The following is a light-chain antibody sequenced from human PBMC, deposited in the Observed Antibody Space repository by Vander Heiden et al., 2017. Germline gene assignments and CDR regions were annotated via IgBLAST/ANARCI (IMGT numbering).Light chain of an antibody. V-gene: IGKV2-28*01. CDR3: MQVLQTPST. CDR2: LGS. J-gene: IGKJ5*01. CDR1: QSLLHSNGYNY. Sequence: DIVMTQSPLPLPVTPGEPASISCRSSQSLLHSNGYNYLDWYLQEPGQSPQLLIYLGSNRASGVPDRFSGSGSGTDFTLKISRVEAEDIGVYYCMQVLQTPSTFGQGTRLEIK.